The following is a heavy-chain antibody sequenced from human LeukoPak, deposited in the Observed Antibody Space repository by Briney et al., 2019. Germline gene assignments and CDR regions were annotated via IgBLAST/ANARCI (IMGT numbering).Heavy chain of an antibody. D-gene: IGHD3-10*01. V-gene: IGHV4-39*07. CDR1: GGSISSSSYY. CDR2: IYYSGST. CDR3: ARDLYYGSGSSHFDY. J-gene: IGHJ4*02. Sequence: SETLSLTCTVSGGSISSSSYYWGWIRQPPGKGLEWIGSIYYSGSTYYNPSLKSRVTVSVDTSKNQFSLKLTSVTAADTAVYYCARDLYYGSGSSHFDYWGQGTLVTVSS.